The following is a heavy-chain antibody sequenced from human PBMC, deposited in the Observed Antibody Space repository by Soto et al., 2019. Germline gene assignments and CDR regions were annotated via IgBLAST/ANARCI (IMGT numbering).Heavy chain of an antibody. Sequence: GSLRLSCAASGFTFSSYGMHWVRQAPGKGLEWVAVIWYDGSNKYYADSVKGRFTISRDNSKNTLYLQMNSLRAEDTAVYYCARASGYYDILTGSNWFDPWGQGTLVTVSS. CDR3: ARASGYYDILTGSNWFDP. J-gene: IGHJ5*02. CDR1: GFTFSSYG. V-gene: IGHV3-33*01. CDR2: IWYDGSNK. D-gene: IGHD3-9*01.